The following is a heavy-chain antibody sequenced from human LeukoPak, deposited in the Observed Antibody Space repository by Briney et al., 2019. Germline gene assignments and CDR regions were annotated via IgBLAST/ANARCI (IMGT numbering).Heavy chain of an antibody. Sequence: SVKVSCKASEGTFSSYAISWVRQAPGQGLEWMGRIIPIFGTANYAQKFQGRVTITTDESTSTAYMELSSLRSEDTAVYYCAREMFSRRKPGYCSGGSCSNWFDPWGQGTLVTVSS. D-gene: IGHD2-15*01. CDR2: IIPIFGTA. CDR1: EGTFSSYA. J-gene: IGHJ5*02. CDR3: AREMFSRRKPGYCSGGSCSNWFDP. V-gene: IGHV1-69*05.